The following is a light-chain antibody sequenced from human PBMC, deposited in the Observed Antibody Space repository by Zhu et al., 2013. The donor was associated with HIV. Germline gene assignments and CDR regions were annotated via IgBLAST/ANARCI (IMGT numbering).Light chain of an antibody. CDR2: KDS. J-gene: IGLJ3*02. CDR1: LLAKKY. Sequence: SYELTQPSSVSVSAGQTARITCSGDLLAKKYARWFQQKPGQAPVLVIYKDSERPSGIPERFSGSTSRTTVTLTISGAQVEDEGDFYCYSAADNNLVFGGGTKLTVL. V-gene: IGLV3-27*01. CDR3: YSAADNNLV.